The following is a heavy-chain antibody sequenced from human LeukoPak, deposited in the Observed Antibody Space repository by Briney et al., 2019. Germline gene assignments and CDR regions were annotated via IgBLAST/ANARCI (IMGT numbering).Heavy chain of an antibody. V-gene: IGHV4-34*01. J-gene: IGHJ4*02. CDR1: GGSFSGYY. CDR3: ATASITVTTRLDY. D-gene: IGHD4-11*01. CDR2: INHSGST. Sequence: SETLSLTCAVYGGSFSGYYWSWIRQPPGKGLEWIGEINHSGSTNYNPSLKSRVTISVDTSKNQFSLKLSSVTAADTAVYYCATASITVTTRLDYWGQGTLVTVSS.